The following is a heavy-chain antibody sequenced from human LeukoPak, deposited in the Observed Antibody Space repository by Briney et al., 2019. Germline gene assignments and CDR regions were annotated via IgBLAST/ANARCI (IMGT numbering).Heavy chain of an antibody. CDR1: GYSFPNYW. Sequence: GESLKISCQGSGYSFPNYWIGWVRQMPGKGLEWMGIIYPDDSDTRYSPSFQGQVTISVDKSISTAYLQWSSLKASDTAMYYCARLRMYDAFDIWGQGTMVTVSS. J-gene: IGHJ3*02. V-gene: IGHV5-51*01. CDR2: IYPDDSDT. D-gene: IGHD3-16*01. CDR3: ARLRMYDAFDI.